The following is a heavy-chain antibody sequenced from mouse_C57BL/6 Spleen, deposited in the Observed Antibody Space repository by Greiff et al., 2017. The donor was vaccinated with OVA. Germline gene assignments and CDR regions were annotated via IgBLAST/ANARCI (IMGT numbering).Heavy chain of an antibody. D-gene: IGHD4-1*01. V-gene: IGHV3-6*01. J-gene: IGHJ3*01. Sequence: EVQLQESGPGLVKPSQSLSLTCSVTGYSITSGYYWNWIRQFPGNKLEWMGYISYDGSNNYNPSLKNRISITRDTSKNQFFLKLNSVTTEDTATYYCARWELAWFAYWGQGTLVTVSA. CDR3: ARWELAWFAY. CDR2: ISYDGSN. CDR1: GYSITSGYY.